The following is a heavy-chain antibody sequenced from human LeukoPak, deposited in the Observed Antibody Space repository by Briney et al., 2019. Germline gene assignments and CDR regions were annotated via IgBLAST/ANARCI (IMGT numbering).Heavy chain of an antibody. V-gene: IGHV3-64*01. CDR3: AQDLSYIGLDN. Sequence: SGRSLRLSCAASGFTFRNYAMHWVRQAPGKGLEYVSAISSNGGITYYANSVKGRFTVSRDNSENMLYLQMNSLRAEDTAVYYCAQDLSYIGLDNWGQGTLVTVSS. CDR1: GFTFRNYA. CDR2: ISSNGGIT. D-gene: IGHD2-15*01. J-gene: IGHJ4*02.